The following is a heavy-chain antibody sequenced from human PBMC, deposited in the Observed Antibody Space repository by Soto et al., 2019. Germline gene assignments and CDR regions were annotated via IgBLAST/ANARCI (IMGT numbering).Heavy chain of an antibody. D-gene: IGHD2-2*01. CDR2: ISGNGGST. CDR1: GFTFSNYA. Sequence: PGGSLRLSCAASGFTFSNYAMSWVRQAPGKGLEWVSTISGNGGSTYYADSVKGRFTISRDNSKNMLFLQINSLRDDDSAVCYCAKRPASIITFDYWGQGTPVTVSS. V-gene: IGHV3-23*01. J-gene: IGHJ4*02. CDR3: AKRPASIITFDY.